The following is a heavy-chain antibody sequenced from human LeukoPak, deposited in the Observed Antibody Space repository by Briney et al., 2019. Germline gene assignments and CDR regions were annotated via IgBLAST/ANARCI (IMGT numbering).Heavy chain of an antibody. CDR1: GYTFTDSY. V-gene: IGHV1-2*02. CDR2: ISPNNGDT. D-gene: IGHD3-10*01. J-gene: IGHJ4*02. Sequence: ASVKVSCKPSGYTFTDSYIHWVRQAPGVGLQWMGWISPNNGDTKYAEYFQDRVTMTRDTSISTAYMELTGLTPDDTAVYYCVRSPIGASAYWGRGTLVTVSS. CDR3: VRSPIGASAY.